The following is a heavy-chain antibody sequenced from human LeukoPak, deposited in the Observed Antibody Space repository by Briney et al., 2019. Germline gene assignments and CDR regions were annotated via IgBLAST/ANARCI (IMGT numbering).Heavy chain of an antibody. Sequence: GGSLRLSRAASGFTFNIYSMHWVRQAPGKGLEWVAVISYDGSNKYYADSVKGRFTISRDNSKNTLYLQMNSLRAEDTAVYYCARGGYIAVAGGNDYWGQGTLVTVSS. CDR2: ISYDGSNK. CDR1: GFTFNIYS. CDR3: ARGGYIAVAGGNDY. D-gene: IGHD6-19*01. V-gene: IGHV3-30-3*01. J-gene: IGHJ4*02.